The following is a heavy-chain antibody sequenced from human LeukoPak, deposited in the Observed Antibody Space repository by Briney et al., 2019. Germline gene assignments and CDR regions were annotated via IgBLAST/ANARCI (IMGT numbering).Heavy chain of an antibody. D-gene: IGHD6-19*01. CDR3: VVDGSSPGGDH. CDR1: GFTFSSYW. J-gene: IGHJ4*02. CDR2: INLDGSIT. V-gene: IGHV3-74*01. Sequence: GGSLRLSCAASGFTFSSYWMHWVREVPGKGLVWVSRINLDGSITRYADSVKGRFTISRDNAKNTLSLQMNSLRVEDTSVYYCVVDGSSPGGDHWGQGTLVTVSS.